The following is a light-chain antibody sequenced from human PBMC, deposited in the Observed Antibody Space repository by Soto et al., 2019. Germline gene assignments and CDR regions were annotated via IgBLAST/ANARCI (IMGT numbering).Light chain of an antibody. CDR2: GAS. Sequence: EIELTQSPGTLSLSPGERATLSCRASQSVSSSYLAWYQQKPGQAPRLLIYGASSRATGIPDRFSGSGSGTDFTLTISRLEPEDFAVYYCQQYGSSPECTFGQGTKLEIK. J-gene: IGKJ2*02. CDR3: QQYGSSPECT. V-gene: IGKV3-20*01. CDR1: QSVSSSY.